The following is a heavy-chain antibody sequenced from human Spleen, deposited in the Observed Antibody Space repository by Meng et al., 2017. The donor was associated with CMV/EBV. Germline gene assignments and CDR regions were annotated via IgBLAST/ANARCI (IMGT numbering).Heavy chain of an antibody. V-gene: IGHV4-34*01. Sequence: GSLRLSCAVYGGSFNSFYWSWIRQPPGQSLEWIGEINHSGFTNYDPSLKSRVTISVDTSKNQFSLNLSSVTAADTAVYYCARGPPKKWFDPWGQGTLVTVSS. CDR3: ARGPPKKWFDP. CDR2: INHSGFT. CDR1: GGSFNSFY. J-gene: IGHJ5*02.